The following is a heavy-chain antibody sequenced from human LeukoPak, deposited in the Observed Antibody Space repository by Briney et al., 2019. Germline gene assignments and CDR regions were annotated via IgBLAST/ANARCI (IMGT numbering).Heavy chain of an antibody. Sequence: ASVKVSCKVSGYTLTELSMHWVRQAPGKGLEWMGGFDPEDGETIYAQKFQGRVTMTEDTSTDTAYMELSSPRSEDTAVYYCHAIVVVPAAIPPYWGQGTLVTVSS. CDR2: FDPEDGET. CDR3: HAIVVVPAAIPPY. J-gene: IGHJ4*02. D-gene: IGHD2-2*01. CDR1: GYTLTELS. V-gene: IGHV1-24*01.